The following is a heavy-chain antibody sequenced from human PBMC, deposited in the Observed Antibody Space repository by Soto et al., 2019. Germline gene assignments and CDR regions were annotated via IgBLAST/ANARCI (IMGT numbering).Heavy chain of an antibody. CDR1: GFTFSSYE. Sequence: PVGSLRLSCAASGFTFSSYEMNWVRQAPGKGLEWVSYISSSGSTIYYADSVKGRFTISRDNAKNSLYLQMNSLRAKDTAVYYCARIPVSSGWDRYFDYWGQGSLVTVSA. D-gene: IGHD6-19*01. CDR2: ISSSGSTI. V-gene: IGHV3-48*03. CDR3: ARIPVSSGWDRYFDY. J-gene: IGHJ4*02.